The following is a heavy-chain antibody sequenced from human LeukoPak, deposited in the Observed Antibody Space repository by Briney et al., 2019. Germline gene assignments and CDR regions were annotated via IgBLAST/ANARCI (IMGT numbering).Heavy chain of an antibody. J-gene: IGHJ4*02. D-gene: IGHD5-12*01. CDR2: IRDSGSGT. V-gene: IGHV3-23*01. CDR1: GFTFSSYA. CDR3: ARDPDLRRGYDGEGY. Sequence: GGSLRLSCAASGFTFSSYAMNWVRQAPGKGLEWVSSIRDSGSGTFYADFVKGRFTISRDNSKNSLYLLMNTLRAEDTAVYYCARDPDLRRGYDGEGYWGQGTLVTVSS.